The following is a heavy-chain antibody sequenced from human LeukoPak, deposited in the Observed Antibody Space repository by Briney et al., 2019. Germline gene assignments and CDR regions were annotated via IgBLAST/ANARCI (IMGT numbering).Heavy chain of an antibody. CDR3: ARSPPDSSGYYSLHYYYYGMDV. CDR2: INAGNGNT. J-gene: IGHJ6*02. Sequence: ASVKVSFKASGYTFTSYAMHWVRQAPGQRLEWMGWINAGNGNTKYSQKFQGRVTITRDTSASTAYMELSSLRSEDTAVYYCARSPPDSSGYYSLHYYYYGMDVWGQGTTVTVSS. CDR1: GYTFTSYA. D-gene: IGHD3-22*01. V-gene: IGHV1-3*01.